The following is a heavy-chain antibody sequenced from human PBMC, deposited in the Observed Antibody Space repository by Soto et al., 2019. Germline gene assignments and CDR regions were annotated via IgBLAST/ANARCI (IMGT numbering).Heavy chain of an antibody. CDR2: INPNSGNI. D-gene: IGHD3-10*01. CDR1: GNTFTSYD. Sequence: ASVKVSCKVSGNTFTSYDINWVRQATGHGLEWMGWINPNSGNIGYAQKFQGRVTMTRDTAIRTAYMEVSRLRSDDTAVYYCARGRASGSYYLLDYRGQGTWCTASS. J-gene: IGHJ4*02. CDR3: ARGRASGSYYLLDY. V-gene: IGHV1-8*01.